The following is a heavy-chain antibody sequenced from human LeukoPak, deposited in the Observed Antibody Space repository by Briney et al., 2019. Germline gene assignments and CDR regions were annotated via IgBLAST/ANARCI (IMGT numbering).Heavy chain of an antibody. J-gene: IGHJ3*02. CDR1: GFTFSSYW. D-gene: IGHD6-13*01. CDR3: AKRIAAAGSPFDI. V-gene: IGHV3-74*01. Sequence: PGGSLRLSCAGSGFTFSSYWMHWVRQAPGKGLVWVSRIHSDGRITTYADSVKGRFTISKDNARNTLYLQMNTLRAEGTAVYYCAKRIAAAGSPFDIWGQGTMVTVSS. CDR2: IHSDGRIT.